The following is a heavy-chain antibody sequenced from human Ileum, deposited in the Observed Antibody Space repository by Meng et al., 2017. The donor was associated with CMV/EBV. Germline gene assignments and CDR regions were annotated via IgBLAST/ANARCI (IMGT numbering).Heavy chain of an antibody. J-gene: IGHJ4*02. CDR3: ARGIYYYDSSGSRGYYFDY. CDR2: IYYSGST. V-gene: IGHV4-31*02. CDR1: SGCYC. D-gene: IGHD3-22*01. Sequence: SGCYCGGSVGHTTGKGLEWVGYIYYSGSTYYSPSLKSRVTISVDTSKNQFSLKLSSVTAADTAVYYCARGIYYYDSSGSRGYYFDYWGQGTLVTVSS.